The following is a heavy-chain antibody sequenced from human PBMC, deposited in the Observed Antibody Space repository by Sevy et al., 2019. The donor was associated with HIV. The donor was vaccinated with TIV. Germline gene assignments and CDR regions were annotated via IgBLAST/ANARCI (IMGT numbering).Heavy chain of an antibody. V-gene: IGHV3-9*01. Sequence: GGSLRLSCTASGVNLNDYAMHWVRQVSGKGLEWVSSINYNADNIFYADSVKGRFTISRDNGQKSLYLQMDSLRVDDTALYFCTKDAGSGSFFSGYSYWNYMDVWGQGTTVTVSS. CDR1: GVNLNDYA. CDR3: TKDAGSGSFFSGYSYWNYMDV. CDR2: INYNADNI. J-gene: IGHJ6*03. D-gene: IGHD1-26*01.